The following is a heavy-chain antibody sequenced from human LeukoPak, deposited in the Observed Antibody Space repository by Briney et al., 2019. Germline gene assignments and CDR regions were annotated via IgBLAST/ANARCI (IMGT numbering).Heavy chain of an antibody. Sequence: GRSLRLSCAASGFTFSSYGMHWVRQAPGKGLEWVAVISYDGSNKYYADSVKGRFTISRDNSKNTLYLQMNSLRAEDTAVYYCAKIRGLLWFGELMNNWFDPWGQGTLVTVSS. D-gene: IGHD3-10*01. CDR3: AKIRGLLWFGELMNNWFDP. J-gene: IGHJ5*02. CDR1: GFTFSSYG. CDR2: ISYDGSNK. V-gene: IGHV3-30*18.